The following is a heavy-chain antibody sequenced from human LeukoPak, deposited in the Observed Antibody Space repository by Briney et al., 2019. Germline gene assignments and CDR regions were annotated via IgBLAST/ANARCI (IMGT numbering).Heavy chain of an antibody. V-gene: IGHV3-64D*06. Sequence: GGSLRLSCSASGFTFSSYAMHWVRQAPGKGLEYVSAISSNGGSTYYADSVKGRFTISRDNSKNTLYLQMSSLRAEDTAVYYCVKGGRGYSHGPPMGYWGQGTLVTVSS. CDR3: VKGGRGYSHGPPMGY. J-gene: IGHJ4*02. CDR2: ISSNGGST. D-gene: IGHD5-18*01. CDR1: GFTFSSYA.